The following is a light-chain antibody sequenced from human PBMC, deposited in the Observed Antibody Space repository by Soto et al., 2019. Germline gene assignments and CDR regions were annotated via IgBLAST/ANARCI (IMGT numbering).Light chain of an antibody. Sequence: QSALTQPASVSGSPGQSITIPCTGTSSDVGGYNYVSWYQQHPGKAPKLMIYDVSNRPSGVSNRVSGSKSGNTASLTISGLQAEDEADYYCSSYTSGSNYVFGTGTKVTVL. CDR3: SSYTSGSNYV. V-gene: IGLV2-14*01. CDR1: SSDVGGYNY. J-gene: IGLJ1*01. CDR2: DVS.